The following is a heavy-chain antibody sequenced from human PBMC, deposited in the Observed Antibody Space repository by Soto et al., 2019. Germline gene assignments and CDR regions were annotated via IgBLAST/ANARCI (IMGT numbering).Heavy chain of an antibody. V-gene: IGHV3-48*03. D-gene: IGHD2-21*02. Sequence: GGSLRLSCAASGFTFGTYEMHWVRQAPGKGLEWLSYISNSGRTIYYADSVKGRFTISRDNPKNSLYLQMNSLIAEDTAVYYCASPVVTAPNDAFDVWGQGTVVTVSS. CDR3: ASPVVTAPNDAFDV. CDR2: ISNSGRTI. J-gene: IGHJ3*01. CDR1: GFTFGTYE.